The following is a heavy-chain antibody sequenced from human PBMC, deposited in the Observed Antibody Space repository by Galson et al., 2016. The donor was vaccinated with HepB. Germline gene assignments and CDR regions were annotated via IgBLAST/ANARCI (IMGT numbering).Heavy chain of an antibody. D-gene: IGHD3-22*01. Sequence: SLRLSCAASGFSFSDYYMIWIRQAPGKGLEWISYISSNGTYTNYADSMKGRLTISRDNAKNLLYLQMNSLRVEDTAMYYCARERLDSSGYSYPDAFDIWGQGTMVTVSS. CDR1: GFSFSDYY. V-gene: IGHV3-11*05. CDR2: ISSNGTYT. J-gene: IGHJ3*02. CDR3: ARERLDSSGYSYPDAFDI.